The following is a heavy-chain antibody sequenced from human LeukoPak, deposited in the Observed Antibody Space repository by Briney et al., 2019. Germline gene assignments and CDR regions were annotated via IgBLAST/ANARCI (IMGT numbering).Heavy chain of an antibody. J-gene: IGHJ5*02. V-gene: IGHV1-2*02. D-gene: IGHD3-10*01. CDR3: ARDYYGSGSYYSGRFDP. CDR1: GYTFTGYY. CDR2: INPNSGGT. Sequence: ASVKVSCKASGYTFTGYYMHWVRQAPGQGLEWMGWINPNSGGTNYAQKFQGRVTMTRDTSISTAYVELSRLRSDDTAVYYCARDYYGSGSYYSGRFDPWGQGTLVTVSS.